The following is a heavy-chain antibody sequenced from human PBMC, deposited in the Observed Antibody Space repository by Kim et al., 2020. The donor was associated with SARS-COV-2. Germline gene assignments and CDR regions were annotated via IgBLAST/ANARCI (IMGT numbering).Heavy chain of an antibody. CDR2: ISFDGTNK. Sequence: GGSLRLSCVASGFTFSNYDMHWVRQAPGKGLEWVAVISFDGTNKYYGDSVKGRFTISRDNSKNTLYLQMNSLRPEDTAVYYCAKGYSSTWYHFDYWGQGTLGTVSS. V-gene: IGHV3-30*18. D-gene: IGHD6-13*01. CDR3: AKGYSSTWYHFDY. CDR1: GFTFSNYD. J-gene: IGHJ4*02.